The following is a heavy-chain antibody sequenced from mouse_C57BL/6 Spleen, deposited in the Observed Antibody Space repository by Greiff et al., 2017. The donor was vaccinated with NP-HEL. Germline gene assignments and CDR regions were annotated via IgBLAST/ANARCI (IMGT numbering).Heavy chain of an antibody. V-gene: IGHV14-2*01. J-gene: IGHJ3*01. CDR3: ARSKGPWFAY. CDR1: GFNIKDYY. D-gene: IGHD3-3*01. Sequence: VQLKESGAELVKPGASVKLSCTASGFNIKDYYMHWVKQRTEQGLEWIGRIDPEDGETKYALKFQGKATITADTSSNTAYLQLSSLTSEDTAVYYCARSKGPWFAYWGQGTLVTVSA. CDR2: IDPEDGET.